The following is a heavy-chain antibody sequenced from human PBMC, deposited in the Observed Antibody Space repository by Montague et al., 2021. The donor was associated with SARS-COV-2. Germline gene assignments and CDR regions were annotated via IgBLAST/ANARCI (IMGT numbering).Heavy chain of an antibody. J-gene: IGHJ6*02. CDR1: GGSISSGSYY. V-gene: IGHV4-61*02. D-gene: IGHD1-26*01. Sequence: TLSLTCTVSGGSISSGSYYWTWIRQPAGKGLEWIGRIYTSGSTNYNSSLKSRVTISVDRSKNQFSLKLSSVTAADTAVYYCAREDVHGSYWHRGMDVWGQGTTVTVSS. CDR2: IYTSGST. CDR3: AREDVHGSYWHRGMDV.